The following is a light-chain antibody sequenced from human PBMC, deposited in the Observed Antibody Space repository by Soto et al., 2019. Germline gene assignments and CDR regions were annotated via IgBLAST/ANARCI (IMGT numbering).Light chain of an antibody. CDR2: DVS. CDR3: CSYAGSYTWV. V-gene: IGLV2-11*01. Sequence: QSVLTQPGSVSGSPGQSVTISCTGTSSDVGGYNYVSWYQQHPGKAPKLMIYDVSKRPSGVPDRFSGSKSGNTASLTISGLQAEDEADYYCCSYAGSYTWVFGGGTQLTVL. CDR1: SSDVGGYNY. J-gene: IGLJ3*02.